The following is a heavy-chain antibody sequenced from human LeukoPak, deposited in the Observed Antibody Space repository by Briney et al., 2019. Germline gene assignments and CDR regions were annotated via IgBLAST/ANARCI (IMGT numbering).Heavy chain of an antibody. V-gene: IGHV3-30*02. Sequence: GGSLRLSCAASGVTSSSYGIHWVRQAPRKGLEWGAFIRYDGSNKYYADSVKSRFTTSRDNSKNTLYLQMNSLRAEDTAVYYCAKDSPRFLEWLNSPGAFDIWGHGTMVTVS. D-gene: IGHD3-3*01. CDR3: AKDSPRFLEWLNSPGAFDI. CDR2: IRYDGSNK. CDR1: GVTSSSYG. J-gene: IGHJ3*02.